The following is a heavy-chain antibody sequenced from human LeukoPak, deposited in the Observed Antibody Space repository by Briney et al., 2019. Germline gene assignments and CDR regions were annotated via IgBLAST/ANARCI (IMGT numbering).Heavy chain of an antibody. D-gene: IGHD2-2*01. Sequence: PGGSLRLSCAASGFTFSSYAMRGVREARGKGVEGVSAISGSGGRKYYGDSVKGRFTISRENSKNTLYPQMNSLRAEDTAVYYCAKGGGYCSSPSCQPRPFDPWGQGTLVTVSS. CDR2: ISGSGGRK. CDR3: AKGGGYCSSPSCQPRPFDP. CDR1: GFTFSSYA. V-gene: IGHV3-23*01. J-gene: IGHJ5*02.